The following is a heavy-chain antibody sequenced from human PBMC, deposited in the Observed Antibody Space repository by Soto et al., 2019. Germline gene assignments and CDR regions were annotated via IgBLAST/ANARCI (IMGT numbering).Heavy chain of an antibody. CDR3: ARGIRSYYYDSSGYSRGSNWFDP. D-gene: IGHD3-22*01. CDR2: INHSGST. J-gene: IGHJ5*02. CDR1: GGSFSGYY. V-gene: IGHV4-34*01. Sequence: SETLSLTCAVYGGSFSGYYWSWIRQPPGKGLEWIGEINHSGSTNYNPSLKSRVTTSVDTSKNQFSLKLSSVTAADTAVYYCARGIRSYYYDSSGYSRGSNWFDPWGQGTLVTVSS.